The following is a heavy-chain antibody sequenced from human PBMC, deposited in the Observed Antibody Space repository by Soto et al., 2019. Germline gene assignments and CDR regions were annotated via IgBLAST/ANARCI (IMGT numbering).Heavy chain of an antibody. V-gene: IGHV3-9*01. J-gene: IGHJ4*02. D-gene: IGHD3-10*01. CDR3: ANLPLYGSGFDC. Sequence: EVQLVESGGGLVQPGGSLRLSCAASGFTFDDYAIHWVRQAPGKGLEWVSGISWNGAASGYVESVKGRFSISRDNTKNTLYLQMNSLRSEDTAMYYCANLPLYGSGFDCWGQGTLVTVSS. CDR1: GFTFDDYA. CDR2: ISWNGAAS.